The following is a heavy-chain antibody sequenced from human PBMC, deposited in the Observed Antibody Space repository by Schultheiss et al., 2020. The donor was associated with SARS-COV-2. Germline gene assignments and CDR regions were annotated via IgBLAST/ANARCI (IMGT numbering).Heavy chain of an antibody. V-gene: IGHV4-30-2*01. CDR2: IYHSGST. D-gene: IGHD3-10*01. J-gene: IGHJ4*02. CDR3: ARQEGTGAN. CDR1: GGSISSGGYS. Sequence: SQTLSLTCVVSGGSISSGGYSWSWIRRAPGKGLEWIGTIYHSGSTYYNSSLKSRVTMSVDRSRTQFSLHLSSVTAADTAVYYCARQEGTGANWGQGILVTVSS.